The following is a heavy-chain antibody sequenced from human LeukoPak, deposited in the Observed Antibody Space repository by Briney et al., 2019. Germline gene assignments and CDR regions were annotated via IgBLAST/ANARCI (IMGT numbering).Heavy chain of an antibody. CDR1: GYSISSGYY. J-gene: IGHJ3*02. Sequence: SETLSLTCTVSGYSISSGYYWGWIRQPPGKGLEWIGSIYHSGSTYYNPSLKSRVTISVGTSKNQFSLKLSSVTAADTAVYYCARVVADSSSWYGAFDIWGQGTMVTVSS. CDR3: ARVVADSSSWYGAFDI. CDR2: IYHSGST. D-gene: IGHD6-13*01. V-gene: IGHV4-38-2*02.